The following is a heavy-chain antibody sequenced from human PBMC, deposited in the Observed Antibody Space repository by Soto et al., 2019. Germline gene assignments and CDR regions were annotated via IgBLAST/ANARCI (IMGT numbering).Heavy chain of an antibody. CDR2: ISYDGSNK. Sequence: PGGSLRLSCAASGFTFSSYAMHWVRQAPGKGLEWVAVISYDGSNKYYADSVKGRFTISRDNSKNTLYLQMNSLRAEDTAVYYCARDQPGYYDILTGYYGGEWDGMDVWGQGTTVTVSS. J-gene: IGHJ6*02. CDR3: ARDQPGYYDILTGYYGGEWDGMDV. D-gene: IGHD3-9*01. V-gene: IGHV3-30-3*01. CDR1: GFTFSSYA.